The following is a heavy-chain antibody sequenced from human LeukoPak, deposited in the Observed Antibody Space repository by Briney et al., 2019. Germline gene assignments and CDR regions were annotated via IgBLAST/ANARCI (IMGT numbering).Heavy chain of an antibody. CDR2: IKEDGSER. J-gene: IGHJ6*02. CDR3: AGGGGLDV. V-gene: IGHV3-7*03. CDR1: GFTFSSHW. Sequence: GGSLRLSCTASGFTFSSHWMTWLRQPPGKGLEWVASIKEDGSERQYVDSVKGRFSISRDNAKNSLYLQMRNLRAEDTAVYFCAGGGGLDVWGQGATVTVSS. D-gene: IGHD3-16*01.